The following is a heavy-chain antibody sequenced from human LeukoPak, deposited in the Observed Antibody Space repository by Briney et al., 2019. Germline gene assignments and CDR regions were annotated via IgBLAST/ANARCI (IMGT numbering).Heavy chain of an antibody. D-gene: IGHD2-2*02. CDR2: IYYSGST. CDR3: ARAGCSSTSCDTFGPSPFYYYMDV. J-gene: IGHJ6*03. Sequence: SPTLSLTCTVSGASISIYYWSWIRQPPGNGLEWIGYIYYSGSTKYNPSLKSRVRMSVDTSKNQFSRRLRSLTAADPAVYYCARAGCSSTSCDTFGPSPFYYYMDVWGKGSTVTVS. V-gene: IGHV4-59*01. CDR1: GASISIYY.